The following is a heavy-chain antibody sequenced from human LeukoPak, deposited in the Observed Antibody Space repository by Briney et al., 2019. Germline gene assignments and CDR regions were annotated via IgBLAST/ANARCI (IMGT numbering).Heavy chain of an antibody. CDR3: AGGYCSSTSCYVSDY. V-gene: IGHV1-69*06. Sequence: SVKVSCKTSGYNFDSYGISWVRQAPGQGLEWMGGIIPIFGTANYAQKFQGRVTITADKSTSTAYMELSSLRSEDTAVYYCAGGYCSSTSCYVSDYWGQGTLVTVSS. CDR2: IIPIFGTA. D-gene: IGHD2-2*01. CDR1: GYNFDSYG. J-gene: IGHJ4*02.